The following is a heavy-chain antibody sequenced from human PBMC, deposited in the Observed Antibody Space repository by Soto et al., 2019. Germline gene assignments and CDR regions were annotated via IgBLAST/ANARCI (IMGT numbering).Heavy chain of an antibody. D-gene: IGHD3-22*01. J-gene: IGHJ4*02. CDR1: GGTFSSYA. Sequence: GASVMVSCKASGGTFSSYAISWVRQAPGQGLEWMGGIIPIFGTANYAQKFQGRVTITADESTSTAYMELSSLRSEDTAVYYCASGPITMIVVTTPKTLVYWGQGTLVTVSS. V-gene: IGHV1-69*13. CDR3: ASGPITMIVVTTPKTLVY. CDR2: IIPIFGTA.